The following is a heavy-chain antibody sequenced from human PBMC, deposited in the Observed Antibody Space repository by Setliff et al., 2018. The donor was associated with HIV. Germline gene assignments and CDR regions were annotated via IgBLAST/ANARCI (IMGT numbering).Heavy chain of an antibody. CDR1: GYSFTTSG. Sequence: ASVKVSCKASGYSFTTSGVSWVRQAPGQGLEWMGWINIRSGNTNYAQKFQGRVTMTTDTSTSTAYMGLTSLRSDDTAVYYCAKWVDDNSEGSYYHYMDVWGNGASVTVSS. CDR2: INIRSGNT. D-gene: IGHD6-25*01. CDR3: AKWVDDNSEGSYYHYMDV. J-gene: IGHJ6*03. V-gene: IGHV1-18*01.